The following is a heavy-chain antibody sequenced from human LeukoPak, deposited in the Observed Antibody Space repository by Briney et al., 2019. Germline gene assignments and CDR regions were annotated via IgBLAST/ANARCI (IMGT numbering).Heavy chain of an antibody. CDR1: GFTFSTFA. CDR2: VSDRDDST. J-gene: IGHJ4*02. V-gene: IGHV3-23*01. D-gene: IGHD2-21*01. Sequence: PGGSLRLSCAASGFTFSTFAMSWVRQAPGKGLEWVSTVSDRDDSTYYADSVKGRFTISRDSSKNTLSLQMNSLRAEDMAVYYCAKDFRIGYSAHFDYWGQGALVTVSS. CDR3: AKDFRIGYSAHFDY.